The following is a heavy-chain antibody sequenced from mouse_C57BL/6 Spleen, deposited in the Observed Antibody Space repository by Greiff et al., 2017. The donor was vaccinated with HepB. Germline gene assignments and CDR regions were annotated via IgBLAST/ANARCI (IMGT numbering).Heavy chain of an antibody. D-gene: IGHD4-1*01. J-gene: IGHJ2*01. V-gene: IGHV5-9-1*02. Sequence: EVKVVESGEGLVKPGGSLKLSCAASGFTFSSYAMSWVRQTPEKRLEWVAYISSGGDYIYYADTVKGRFTISRDNARNTLYLQMSSLKSEDTAMYYCTRDGNWGFDYWGQGTTLTVSS. CDR2: ISSGGDYI. CDR1: GFTFSSYA. CDR3: TRDGNWGFDY.